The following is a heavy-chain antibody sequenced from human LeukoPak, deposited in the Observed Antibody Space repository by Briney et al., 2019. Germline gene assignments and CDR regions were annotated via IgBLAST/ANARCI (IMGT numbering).Heavy chain of an antibody. D-gene: IGHD6-19*01. V-gene: IGHV3-23*01. J-gene: IGHJ4*02. CDR1: GFTFSSNY. Sequence: GGSLRLSCAASGFTFSSNYMSWVRQAPGKGLEWVSAINGGGGNTYYADSVKGRFTISRDNSKNTLYLQMNSLRADDTAVYYCVKDEPGSAWYDWGQGTLVTVSS. CDR2: INGGGGNT. CDR3: VKDEPGSAWYD.